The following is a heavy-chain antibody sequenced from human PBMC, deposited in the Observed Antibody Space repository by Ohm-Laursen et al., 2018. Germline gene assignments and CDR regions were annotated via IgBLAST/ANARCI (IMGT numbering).Heavy chain of an antibody. Sequence: PSETLSLTWSVSGYSISSAYYWGWIRQAPGQGLEWIGSIYHPGSTYYNPSLKSRVSISVDTSKNQFSLKLSSVTAADTAVYYCARETGYYFDYWGQGTPVTVSS. D-gene: IGHD3-10*01. J-gene: IGHJ4*02. V-gene: IGHV4-38-2*02. CDR3: ARETGYYFDY. CDR2: IYHPGST. CDR1: GYSISSAYY.